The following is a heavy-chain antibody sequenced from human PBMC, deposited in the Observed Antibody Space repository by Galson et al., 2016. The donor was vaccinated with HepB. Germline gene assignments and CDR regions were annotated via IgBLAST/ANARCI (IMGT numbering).Heavy chain of an antibody. CDR1: GGPFSGYY. V-gene: IGHV4-34*01. CDR2: IDYSGTT. Sequence: ETLSLTCAVYGGPFSGYYWTWIRQPPGKGLEWIGDIDYSGTTNYNPSLRSRVSVPVDTSKNQFYLRLNSVTAADTAVYYCARGRGRLRWGGVFDYWGQGALVTVSS. D-gene: IGHD3-3*01. CDR3: ARGRGRLRWGGVFDY. J-gene: IGHJ4*02.